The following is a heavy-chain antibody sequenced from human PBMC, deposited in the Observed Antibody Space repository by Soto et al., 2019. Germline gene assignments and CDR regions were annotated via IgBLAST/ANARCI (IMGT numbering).Heavy chain of an antibody. CDR2: IYYSGST. Sequence: QVQLQESGPGLVKPSQTLSLTCTVSGGSISSGGYYWSWIRQHPGKGLEWIGYIYYSGSTYYNPSLESLVTISADTSKNQFSLKLSSVTAADTAVYYCARDLNDFWSGYSLGGMDVWGQGTTVTVSS. CDR3: ARDLNDFWSGYSLGGMDV. J-gene: IGHJ6*02. V-gene: IGHV4-31*01. CDR1: GGSISSGGYY. D-gene: IGHD3-3*01.